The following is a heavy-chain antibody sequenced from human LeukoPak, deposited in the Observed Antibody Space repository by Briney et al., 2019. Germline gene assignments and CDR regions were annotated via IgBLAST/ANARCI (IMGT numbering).Heavy chain of an antibody. CDR1: GGSISSGDYY. D-gene: IGHD3-22*01. CDR2: MYYSGST. CDR3: ARPYYYDSRIDP. Sequence: SQTLSLTCTVSGGSISSGDYYWSWIRQPLGKGLEWIAYMYYSGSTYYNPSLKSRVTMSADTSKNQLSLKLSSVTAADTAVYYCARPYYYDSRIDPWGQGILVTVSS. J-gene: IGHJ5*02. V-gene: IGHV4-30-4*01.